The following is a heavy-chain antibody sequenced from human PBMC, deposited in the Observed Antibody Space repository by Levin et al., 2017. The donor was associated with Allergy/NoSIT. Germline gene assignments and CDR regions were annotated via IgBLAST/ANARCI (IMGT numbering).Heavy chain of an antibody. Sequence: SETLSLTCTVSGGSISSGDYYWSWIRQPPGKGLEWIGYTYYSRSTHYNSSLKTRVTISVDTSKNQFTLKLCYVTAADTAVYYGARGVVVVAATSSYFDYWGQGTLVTVSS. CDR1: GGSISSGDYY. V-gene: IGHV4-30-4*01. J-gene: IGHJ4*02. D-gene: IGHD2-15*01. CDR3: ARGVVVVAATSSYFDY. CDR2: TYYSRST.